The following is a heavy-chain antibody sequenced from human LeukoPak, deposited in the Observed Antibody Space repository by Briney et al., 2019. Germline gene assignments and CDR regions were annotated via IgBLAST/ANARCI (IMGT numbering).Heavy chain of an antibody. Sequence: GGSLRLSCAASGFTFSNSAMSWVRQAPGKGLEWVSTLSGSGITTYYADSVKGRFTISRDNSKNTLHLQMNSLRAEDTAVYYCAKGIYSSGWSYFDYWGHGTLVTVSS. J-gene: IGHJ4*01. D-gene: IGHD6-19*01. CDR1: GFTFSNSA. V-gene: IGHV3-23*01. CDR2: LSGSGITT. CDR3: AKGIYSSGWSYFDY.